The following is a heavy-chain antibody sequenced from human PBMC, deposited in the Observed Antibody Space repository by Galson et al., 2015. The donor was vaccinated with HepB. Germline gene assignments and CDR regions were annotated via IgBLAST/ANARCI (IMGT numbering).Heavy chain of an antibody. CDR3: ARASIPRGAWFDP. D-gene: IGHD3-10*01. Sequence: SETLSLTCSVSGASISAYYWTWVRQPAGKGLEWLGRFHGTGGANYNPSLKSRLNMSIDTSNNHFSLTLTSVTAADTAVYFCARASIPRGAWFDPWGQGTTVTVSS. CDR2: FHGTGGA. J-gene: IGHJ5*01. CDR1: GASISAYY. V-gene: IGHV4-4*07.